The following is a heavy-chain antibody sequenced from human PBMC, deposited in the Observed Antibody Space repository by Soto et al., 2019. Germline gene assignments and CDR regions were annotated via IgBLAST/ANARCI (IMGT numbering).Heavy chain of an antibody. D-gene: IGHD2-15*01. J-gene: IGHJ4*02. V-gene: IGHV1-46*03. CDR1: GYSFTSYY. CDR3: ATGAFVSF. CDR2: INPNGGST. Sequence: QVQLVQSGAEMKKPGAAVKVSCRTSGYSFTSYYIHWVRQAPGQGLERMGLINPNGGSTSYAQRFQGRVTMTTDTSTTTVYMELSSLRSDDTAVYYCATGAFVSFWGQGTLVTVSS.